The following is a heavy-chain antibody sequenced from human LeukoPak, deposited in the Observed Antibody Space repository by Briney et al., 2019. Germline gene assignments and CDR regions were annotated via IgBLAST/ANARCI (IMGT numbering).Heavy chain of an antibody. CDR2: IIPIFGTA. V-gene: IGHV1-69*05. CDR1: GGTFSSYA. CDR3: ARGLRVLRFLEWLPRYYFDY. J-gene: IGHJ4*02. D-gene: IGHD3-3*01. Sequence: SVKVSCKASGGTFSSYAINWVRQAPGQGLEWMGRIIPIFGTANYAQKFQGRVTITRNTSISTAYMELSSLRSEDTAVYYCARGLRVLRFLEWLPRYYFDYWGQGTLVTVSS.